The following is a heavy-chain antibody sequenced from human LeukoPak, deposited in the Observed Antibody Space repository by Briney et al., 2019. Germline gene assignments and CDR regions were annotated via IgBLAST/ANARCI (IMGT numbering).Heavy chain of an antibody. J-gene: IGHJ4*02. Sequence: GGSLRLSCAASGFTFSTYAMSWVRQAPGKGLEWVSAISGSGGTTYYADSVKGRFTISRDNSKNTLYLQMNSLRAEDTAVYYCAKVSGYTSGWYVDFDCWGQGSLVTVS. V-gene: IGHV3-23*01. CDR2: ISGSGGTT. CDR3: AKVSGYTSGWYVDFDC. CDR1: GFTFSTYA. D-gene: IGHD6-19*01.